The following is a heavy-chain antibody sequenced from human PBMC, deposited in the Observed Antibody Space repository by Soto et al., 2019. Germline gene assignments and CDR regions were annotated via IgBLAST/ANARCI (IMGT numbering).Heavy chain of an antibody. Sequence: QVQLQQWGAGLLKPSETLSLTCAVYGGSFSDYHWSWIRQPPGKGLEWIGEINHSGSINYNPSLKSRVTISGDTXXXXXXXXXXXXXXXXXXXXXXXXXXGATTVIRGSPRDSWGQGTLVTVSS. CDR2: INHSGSI. CDR1: GGSFSDYH. CDR3: XXXXGATTVIRGSPRDS. V-gene: IGHV4-34*01. D-gene: IGHD3-10*01. J-gene: IGHJ4*02.